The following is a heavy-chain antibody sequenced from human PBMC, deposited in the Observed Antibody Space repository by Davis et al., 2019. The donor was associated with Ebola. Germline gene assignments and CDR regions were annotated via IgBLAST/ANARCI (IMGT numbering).Heavy chain of an antibody. V-gene: IGHV6-1*01. J-gene: IGHJ4*02. D-gene: IGHD5-12*01. CDR2: TYYKSKWYN. CDR1: RDSVSSAG. Sequence: PSETLSLTCAISRDSVSSAGWNWIRQSPSRGLEWLGRTYYKSKWYNDYAVSVKSRIIINPDTSKNQFSLQLNSVTPEDTAVYYCVRGWLRSSFDYWGQGALVTVSS. CDR3: VRGWLRSSFDY.